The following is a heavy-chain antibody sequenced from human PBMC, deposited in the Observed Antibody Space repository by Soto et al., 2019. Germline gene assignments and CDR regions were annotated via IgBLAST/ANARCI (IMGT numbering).Heavy chain of an antibody. CDR2: VSGSGGST. V-gene: IGHV3-23*01. CDR1: GCTFSSYA. Sequence: GGSLRLSCAASGCTFSSYAMSWVRQAPGKGLEWVSAVSGSGGSTYYADSVKGRFTISRDNSKNTLYLQMNSLRAEDTAVYYCAKDRPPAAGTGFNYYYGMDVWGQGTTVTVSS. CDR3: AKDRPPAAGTGFNYYYGMDV. D-gene: IGHD6-13*01. J-gene: IGHJ6*02.